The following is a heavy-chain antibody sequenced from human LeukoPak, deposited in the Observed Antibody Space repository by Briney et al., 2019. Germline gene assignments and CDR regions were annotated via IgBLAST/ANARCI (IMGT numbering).Heavy chain of an antibody. CDR2: IDYSGST. CDR1: GGSISSSDHY. V-gene: IGHV4-39*01. J-gene: IGHJ4*02. CDR3: ARHSHYYDSSGYVDY. Sequence: SETLSLTCTVSGGSISSSDHYWGWIRQPPGKGLEWIGSIDYSGSTYYNPSLKSRVTISVDTSKNQFSLKMSSVTAADTAVYYCARHSHYYDSSGYVDYWGQGTLVTVSS. D-gene: IGHD3-22*01.